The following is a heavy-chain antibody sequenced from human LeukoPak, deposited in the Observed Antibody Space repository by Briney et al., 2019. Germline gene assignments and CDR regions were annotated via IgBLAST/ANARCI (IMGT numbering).Heavy chain of an antibody. CDR3: ARGPLGSGWYVADWYFGL. Sequence: SETLSLTCTVSGSSVNHYYWNWLRQPPGKGLEWIGRIYTNGATNYNPSLKSRVTMSIDTSKNQFSLKFKSVTAADTAVYYCARGPLGSGWYVADWYFGLWGRGALVTVSS. CDR2: IYTNGAT. V-gene: IGHV4-4*07. CDR1: GSSVNHYY. D-gene: IGHD6-19*01. J-gene: IGHJ2*01.